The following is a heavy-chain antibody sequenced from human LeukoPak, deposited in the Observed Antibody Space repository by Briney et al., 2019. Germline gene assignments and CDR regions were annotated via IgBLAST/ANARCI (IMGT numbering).Heavy chain of an antibody. V-gene: IGHV1-18*01. CDR3: ARDSKKGYYFDY. CDR2: ISAYNGNT. CDR1: GYTFTSYG. J-gene: IGHJ4*02. Sequence: ASVKVSCKASGYTFTSYGISWVRQAPGQGLEWMGWISAYNGNTNYAQKLQGRATMTTDTSTSTAYMELRSLRSDDTAVYYCARDSKKGYYFDYWGKGTLVTVSS.